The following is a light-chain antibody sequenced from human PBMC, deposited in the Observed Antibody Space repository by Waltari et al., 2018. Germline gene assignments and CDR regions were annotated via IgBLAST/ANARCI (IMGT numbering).Light chain of an antibody. Sequence: EIVLTQSPGTASLSPGERVTLSCRASQSVSSISLTWYQQKPGQAPRLLIYGASTRATGIPDRFSGSGSGTDFTLTISRLEPEDFAVYYCQQYDGIVLTFGGGTKVEI. J-gene: IGKJ4*01. CDR1: QSVSSIS. CDR3: QQYDGIVLT. V-gene: IGKV3-20*01. CDR2: GAS.